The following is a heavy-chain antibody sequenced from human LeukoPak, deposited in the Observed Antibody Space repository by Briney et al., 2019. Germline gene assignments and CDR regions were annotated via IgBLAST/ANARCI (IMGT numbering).Heavy chain of an antibody. J-gene: IGHJ4*02. Sequence: GGSLRLSCTASGFPFIEYSMNWVRQVPGKGLEWIAYIGIDSGNTKYADSVRGRFTISADKTKNSLYLQMNSLRVDDTAVYYCARDHNYAFDNWGQGTLVSVSS. CDR1: GFPFIEYS. V-gene: IGHV3-48*01. CDR2: IGIDSGNT. D-gene: IGHD1-1*01. CDR3: ARDHNYAFDN.